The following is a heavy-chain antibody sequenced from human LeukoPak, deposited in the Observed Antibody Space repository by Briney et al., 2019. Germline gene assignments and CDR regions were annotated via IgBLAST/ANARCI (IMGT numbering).Heavy chain of an antibody. D-gene: IGHD2-2*01. CDR2: IKQDGSEK. CDR3: ARVRARSYCSSTSCYGY. V-gene: IGHV3-7*01. CDR1: GFTFSSYW. Sequence: GGSLRLSCAASGFTFSSYWMSWVRQAPGKGLEWVANIKQDGSEKYYVDSVKGRFTISRDNAKNSLYLQMNSLRVEDTAVYYCARVRARSYCSSTSCYGYWGQGTLVTVPS. J-gene: IGHJ4*02.